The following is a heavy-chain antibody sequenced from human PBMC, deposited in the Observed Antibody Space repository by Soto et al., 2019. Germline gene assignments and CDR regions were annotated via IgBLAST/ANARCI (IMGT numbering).Heavy chain of an antibody. Sequence: QVQLQESGPGLVKPSQTLSLTCTVSGGSISSGDYYWSWIRQPPGKGLEWIGYIYYSGSTYYNPSLKSRVTISVDTSKDQFSLKLSSVTAADTAVYYCARELGSMVNLHYYYYGMDVWGQGTTVTVSS. CDR3: ARELGSMVNLHYYYYGMDV. CDR2: IYYSGST. CDR1: GGSISSGDYY. D-gene: IGHD5-18*01. V-gene: IGHV4-30-4*01. J-gene: IGHJ6*02.